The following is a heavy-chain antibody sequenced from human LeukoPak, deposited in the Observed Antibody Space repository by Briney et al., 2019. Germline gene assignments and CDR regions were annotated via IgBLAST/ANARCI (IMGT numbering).Heavy chain of an antibody. CDR3: ARGVEASGVGFYAFDI. Sequence: SETLSLTCTVSGASIGSFYWSWIRQPAGKGLEWIGRLYNGGDTNYSPSLRSRVTIPVDTSKNQFSLKLNFVTAADTAVYYCARGVEASGVGFYAFDIWGQGTVVTVSS. CDR2: LYNGGDT. D-gene: IGHD6-13*01. CDR1: GASIGSFY. V-gene: IGHV4-4*07. J-gene: IGHJ3*02.